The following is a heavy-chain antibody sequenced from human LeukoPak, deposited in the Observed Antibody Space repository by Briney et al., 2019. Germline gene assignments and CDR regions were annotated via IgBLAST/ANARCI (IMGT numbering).Heavy chain of an antibody. CDR2: IYTSGSI. D-gene: IGHD3-10*01. CDR3: ARDQYDYYGSGSLPGYMCV. CDR1: GGSISSYY. J-gene: IGHJ6*03. V-gene: IGHV4-4*07. Sequence: SETLSLTCTVSGGSISSYYWSWLRQPAGKGLEWIGRIYTSGSINYNPSLTRRVTMSVGKSENQLSLKLSSVTAADTAVYYCARDQYDYYGSGSLPGYMCVWGKGTPVTVSS.